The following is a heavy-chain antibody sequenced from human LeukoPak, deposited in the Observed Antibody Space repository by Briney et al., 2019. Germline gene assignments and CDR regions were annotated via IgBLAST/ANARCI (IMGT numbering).Heavy chain of an antibody. CDR2: ITTYNGYT. CDR1: GYIFTSYG. Sequence: ASVKVSCKASGYIFTSYGINWVRQAPGQGLEWMGWITTYNGYTSYAQNLQGRVTMTTDTSTTTAYMELSRLRSDDTAVYYCARPIGDSSSLPLDAFDIWGQGTMVTVSS. V-gene: IGHV1-18*01. J-gene: IGHJ3*02. D-gene: IGHD6-6*01. CDR3: ARPIGDSSSLPLDAFDI.